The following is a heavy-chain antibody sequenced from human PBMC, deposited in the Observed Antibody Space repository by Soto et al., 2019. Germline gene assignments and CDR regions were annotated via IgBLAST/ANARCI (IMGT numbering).Heavy chain of an antibody. J-gene: IGHJ3*02. D-gene: IGHD2-15*01. CDR2: IWYDGSNK. Sequence: GGSLRLSCAASGFTFSSYGMHWVRQAPGKGLEWVAVIWYDGSNKYYADSVKGRFTISRDNSKNTLYLQMNSLRAEDTAVYYCAREWGYCSGGSRPDAFDIWGQGTMVTVSS. V-gene: IGHV3-33*01. CDR3: AREWGYCSGGSRPDAFDI. CDR1: GFTFSSYG.